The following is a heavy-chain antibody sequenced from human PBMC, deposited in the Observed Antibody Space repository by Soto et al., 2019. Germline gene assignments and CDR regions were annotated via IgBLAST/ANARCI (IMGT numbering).Heavy chain of an antibody. CDR1: GGSFSGYY. CDR2: INHSGST. J-gene: IGHJ6*02. CDR3: ARSLVNYYDILTGYYGYYYYGMDV. D-gene: IGHD3-9*01. V-gene: IGHV4-34*01. Sequence: KPSETLSLTCAVYGGSFSGYYWSWIRQPPGKGLEWIGEINHSGSTNYNPSLKSRVTISVDTSKNQFSLKLSSVTAADTAVYYCARSLVNYYDILTGYYGYYYYGMDVWGQGTTVTISS.